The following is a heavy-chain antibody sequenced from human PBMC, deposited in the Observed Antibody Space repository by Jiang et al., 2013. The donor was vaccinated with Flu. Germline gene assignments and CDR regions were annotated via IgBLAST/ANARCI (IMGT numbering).Heavy chain of an antibody. Sequence: GFTFSSYSMNWVRRLREGLEWVSSISSSSSYIYYADSVKGRFTISRDNAKNSLYLQMNSLRAEDTAVYYCARGYCSSTSCYSGSDAFDIWGQGTMVTVSS. CDR2: ISSSSSYI. V-gene: IGHV3-21*01. CDR3: ARGYCSSTSCYSGSDAFDI. D-gene: IGHD2-2*02. J-gene: IGHJ3*02. CDR1: GFTFSSYS.